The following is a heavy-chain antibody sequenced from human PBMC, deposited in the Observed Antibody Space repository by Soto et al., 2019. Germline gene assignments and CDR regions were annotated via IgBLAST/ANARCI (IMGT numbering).Heavy chain of an antibody. D-gene: IGHD4-17*01. V-gene: IGHV3-23*01. CDR2: ISGSGGST. CDR1: GFTFSSYA. CDR3: AKRTVGWYFDL. J-gene: IGHJ2*01. Sequence: EVQLLESGGGLVQPGGSLRLSCAASGFTFSSYAMNWVRQAPGKGLEWVSVISGSGGSTYYADAVKGRFTISRDNSKNTRYLQMNSLRVEDTGVYYCAKRTVGWYFDLWGRGTLVTVSS.